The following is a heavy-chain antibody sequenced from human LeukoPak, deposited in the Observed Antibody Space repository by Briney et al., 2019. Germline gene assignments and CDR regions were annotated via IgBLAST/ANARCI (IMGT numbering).Heavy chain of an antibody. D-gene: IGHD6-13*01. Sequence: KPSETLSLTCTVSGGSISRSSYYWSWIRQPPGKGLEWIGEINHRGSPTYNPSLKSRVTISVDTSRNQLSLQLTSVTAADTAIYFCARHLSSRYHFDSWGQGTLVTVSS. V-gene: IGHV4-39*07. CDR3: ARHLSSRYHFDS. CDR2: INHRGSP. CDR1: GGSISRSSYY. J-gene: IGHJ4*02.